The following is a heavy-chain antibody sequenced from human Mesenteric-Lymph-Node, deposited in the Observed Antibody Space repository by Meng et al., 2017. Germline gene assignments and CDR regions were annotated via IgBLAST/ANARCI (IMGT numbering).Heavy chain of an antibody. Sequence: QVQLQGSGPGLVKPSGPLSLTCAVSGGSISIGNWWSWVRQSPGKGLEWIGEISHTGSTNYNPSLKSRVTISLDNLKNHLSLKLSSVTAADTAMYYCARHEHYFDFWGQGTLVTVSS. CDR1: GGSISIGNW. V-gene: IGHV4-4*02. CDR3: ARHEHYFDF. J-gene: IGHJ4*02. CDR2: ISHTGST.